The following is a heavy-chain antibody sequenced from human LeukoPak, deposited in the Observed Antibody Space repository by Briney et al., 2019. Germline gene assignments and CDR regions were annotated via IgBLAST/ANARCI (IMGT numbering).Heavy chain of an antibody. CDR3: APQRIAAAGEFDY. D-gene: IGHD6-13*01. J-gene: IGHJ4*02. CDR1: GYTFTSYY. CDR2: INPSGGST. Sequence: ASVKVSCMASGYTFTSYYMHWVRQAPGQGLEWMGIINPSGGSTSYAQKFQGRVTMTRDTSTSTVYMELSSLRSEDTAVYYCAPQRIAAAGEFDYWGQGTLVTVSS. V-gene: IGHV1-46*01.